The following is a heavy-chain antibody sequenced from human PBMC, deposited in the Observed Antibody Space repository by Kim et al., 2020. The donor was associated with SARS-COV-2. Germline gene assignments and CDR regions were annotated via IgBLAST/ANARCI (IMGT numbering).Heavy chain of an antibody. J-gene: IGHJ4*02. V-gene: IGHV3-7*01. CDR2: INQDGSEK. Sequence: GGSLRLSCAVSGFAFSPYWMTWVRQAPGKGLEWVANINQDGSEKHYVDSVKGRFTISRDNAKNSLYLQMNSLRAEDTALFYCAGGGSFHRDWGQGTLVTVSS. CDR1: GFAFSPYW. D-gene: IGHD3-10*01. CDR3: AGGGSFHRD.